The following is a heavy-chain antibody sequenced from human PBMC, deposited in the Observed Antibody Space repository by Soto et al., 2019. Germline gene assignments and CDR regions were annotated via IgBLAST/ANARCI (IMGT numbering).Heavy chain of an antibody. CDR1: GFTFSSYW. Sequence: GGSLRLSCAASGFTFSSYWMTWVRQAPGKGLEWVANIKQDGSEKYYVDSVKGRFTISRDNSKNTLYLQMNSLRAEDTAVYYCATPPGTDYYDSSGYRNYGMDVWGQGTTVTVSS. CDR2: IKQDGSEK. J-gene: IGHJ6*02. CDR3: ATPPGTDYYDSSGYRNYGMDV. V-gene: IGHV3-7*01. D-gene: IGHD3-22*01.